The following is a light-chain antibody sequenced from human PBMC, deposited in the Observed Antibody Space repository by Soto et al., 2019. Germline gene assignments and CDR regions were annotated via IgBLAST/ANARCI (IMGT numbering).Light chain of an antibody. CDR3: QQYNNWPPWT. CDR2: GAS. J-gene: IGKJ1*01. V-gene: IGKV3-15*01. CDR1: QSVSSN. Sequence: EIVITQSPATLSVSPGERATLSCRASQSVSSNLAWYQQKPGQAPRLLIYGASTRATGIPARFSGSGSGTEFTLTISSLQSEDFAVYYCQQYNNWPPWTFGQGTKGDIK.